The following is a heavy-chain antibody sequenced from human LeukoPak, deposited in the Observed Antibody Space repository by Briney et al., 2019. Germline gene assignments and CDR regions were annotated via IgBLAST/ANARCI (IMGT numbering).Heavy chain of an antibody. D-gene: IGHD6-13*01. Sequence: GGSLRLSCGASEFSVGSNYMTWVRQAPGKGLEWVSSISSSSSYIYYADSVKGRFTISRDNAKNSLYLQMNSLRAEDTAVYYCATRIAAAGTGWFDPWGQGTLVTVSS. CDR2: ISSSSSYI. V-gene: IGHV3-21*01. CDR3: ATRIAAAGTGWFDP. J-gene: IGHJ5*02. CDR1: EFSVGSNY.